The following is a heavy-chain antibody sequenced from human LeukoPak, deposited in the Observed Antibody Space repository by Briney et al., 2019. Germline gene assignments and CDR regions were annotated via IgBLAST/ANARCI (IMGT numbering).Heavy chain of an antibody. Sequence: PGGSLRLSCAASGFTFSSYGIHWVRQAPGKGLEWVAFIRHDGSSEYYTDSVKGRFTISRDNSKNTLYLQMNSLRAEDTAVYYCAKDLVQQPNNWFDPWGQGTLVTVSS. D-gene: IGHD1-26*01. CDR3: AKDLVQQPNNWFDP. CDR2: IRHDGSSE. CDR1: GFTFSSYG. J-gene: IGHJ5*02. V-gene: IGHV3-30*02.